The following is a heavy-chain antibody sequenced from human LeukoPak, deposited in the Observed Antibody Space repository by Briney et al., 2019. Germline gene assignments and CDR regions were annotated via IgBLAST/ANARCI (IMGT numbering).Heavy chain of an antibody. V-gene: IGHV3-30-3*01. J-gene: IGHJ4*02. D-gene: IGHD3-22*01. Sequence: PGRSLRLSCAASGFTFSTYAVHWVRQAPGKGLEWVAIISYDGSSKYYANSVKGRFTISRDNSKSTLYLQMNSLRPEDTAVYYCARGDDSSGQVDYWGQGTLVTVSS. CDR1: GFTFSTYA. CDR2: ISYDGSSK. CDR3: ARGDDSSGQVDY.